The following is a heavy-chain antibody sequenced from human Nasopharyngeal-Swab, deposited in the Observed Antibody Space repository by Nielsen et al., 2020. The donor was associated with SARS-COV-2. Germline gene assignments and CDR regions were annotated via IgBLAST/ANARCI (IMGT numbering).Heavy chain of an antibody. V-gene: IGHV6-1*01. D-gene: IGHD3-3*01. Sequence: WIRQSPSRGLEWLGRTYYRSKWYNDYAVSVKSRITINPDTSKNQFSLQLNSVTPEDTAVYYCARASSITIFGVVISRGYYYYSMDVWGQGTTVTVSS. CDR3: ARASSITIFGVVISRGYYYYSMDV. J-gene: IGHJ6*02. CDR2: TYYRSKWYN.